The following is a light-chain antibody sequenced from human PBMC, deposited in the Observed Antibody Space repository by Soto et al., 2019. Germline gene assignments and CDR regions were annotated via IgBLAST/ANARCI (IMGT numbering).Light chain of an antibody. CDR2: NND. Sequence: QSVLTQAPSASGTPGQRVTISCSGSNSNIGSNTVSWYQQVPGTAPKVLIYNNDQRPSGVPDRLSGSKSGTSASLAIGGLHSEDEADYYCAAWDGSLNGGVFGGGTKLTVL. V-gene: IGLV1-44*01. CDR3: AAWDGSLNGGV. J-gene: IGLJ3*02. CDR1: NSNIGSNT.